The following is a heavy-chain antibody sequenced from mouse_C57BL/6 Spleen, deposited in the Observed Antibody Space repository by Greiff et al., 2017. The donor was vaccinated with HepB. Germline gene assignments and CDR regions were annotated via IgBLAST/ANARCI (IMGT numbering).Heavy chain of an antibody. D-gene: IGHD2-3*01. J-gene: IGHJ1*03. CDR1: GYSFTGYY. CDR2: INPSTGGT. Sequence: LKESGPELVKPGASVKISCKASGYSFTGYYMNWVKQSPEKSLEWIGEINPSTGGTTYNQKFKAKATLTVDKSSSTAYMQLKSLTSEDSAVYYCARGNGYYVRYFDVWGTGTTVTVSS. V-gene: IGHV1-42*01. CDR3: ARGNGYYVRYFDV.